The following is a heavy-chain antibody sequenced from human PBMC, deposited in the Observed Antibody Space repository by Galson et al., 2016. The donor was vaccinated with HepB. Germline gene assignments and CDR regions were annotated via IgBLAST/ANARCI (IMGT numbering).Heavy chain of an antibody. CDR2: IKSAGSST. J-gene: IGHJ6*02. Sequence: SLRLSCAASGFTLSNYWMDWVRQAPGKGLVWVSRIKSAGSSTSYAASVKGRFTISRDNAKNMLYLQMNSLRAEDTAVYYCAAYLGVWGQGTTVTVSS. CDR3: AAYLGV. V-gene: IGHV3-74*01. D-gene: IGHD2-21*01. CDR1: GFTLSNYW.